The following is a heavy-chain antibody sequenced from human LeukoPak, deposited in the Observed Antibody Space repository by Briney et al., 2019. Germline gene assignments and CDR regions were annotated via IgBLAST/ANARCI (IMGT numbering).Heavy chain of an antibody. V-gene: IGHV1-69*04. Sequence: AASVKVSCKASGGTFSSYAISWVRQAPGQGLEWMGRIIPILGIANYAQKFQGRVTITADKSTSTAHMELSSLRAEDTAVYYCAKDGYISGGVYFDYWGQGTLVTVSS. CDR2: IIPILGIA. CDR3: AKDGYISGGVYFDY. D-gene: IGHD6-19*01. J-gene: IGHJ4*02. CDR1: GGTFSSYA.